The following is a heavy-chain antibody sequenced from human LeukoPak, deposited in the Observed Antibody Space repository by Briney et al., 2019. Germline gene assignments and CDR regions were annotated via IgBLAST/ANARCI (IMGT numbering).Heavy chain of an antibody. V-gene: IGHV3-23*01. J-gene: IGHJ5*02. CDR2: ISGSGGST. CDR3: AKDPVLLWFGELLDDNWFDP. D-gene: IGHD3-10*01. CDR1: GFTFSSYA. Sequence: PGGXXRLSCAASGFTFSSYAMSWVRQAPGKGLEWVSAISGSGGSTYYADSVKGRFTISRDNYKNTLYLQMNSLRAEDTAVYYCAKDPVLLWFGELLDDNWFDPWGQGTLVTVSS.